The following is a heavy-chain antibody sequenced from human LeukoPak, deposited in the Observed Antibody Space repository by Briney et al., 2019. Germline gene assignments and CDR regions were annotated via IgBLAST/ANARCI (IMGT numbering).Heavy chain of an antibody. CDR2: IYPDDSNT. CDR3: ARLGEDLAVGVAGYWFDP. D-gene: IGHD2-15*01. J-gene: IGHJ5*02. Sequence: GESLKISCRGSGYSFPTFWIGWVRQMPGKGLEWMGIIYPDDSNTRYSPSFQGQVTFSADKSINTAYLQWSSLKASDAAMYYCARLGEDLAVGVAGYWFDPWGQGTLVTVSS. V-gene: IGHV5-51*01. CDR1: GYSFPTFW.